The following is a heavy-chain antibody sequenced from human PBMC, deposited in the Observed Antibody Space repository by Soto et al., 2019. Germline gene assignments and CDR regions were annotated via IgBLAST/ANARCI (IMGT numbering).Heavy chain of an antibody. CDR3: ASGASRRYTYSFDP. J-gene: IGHJ5*02. V-gene: IGHV1-69*01. CDR1: EGTFNSYA. D-gene: IGHD6-13*01. CDR2: IIPYYTTL. Sequence: QAQVVQSGAEVSKPGSSVKLSCKASEGTFNSYAIAWVRQAPGQGLEWMGGIIPYYTTLNYAQHFKDRVTITAGDSTNTVYMELSSLRSDDTAVYFCASGASRRYTYSFDPWAQGTLGTVAS.